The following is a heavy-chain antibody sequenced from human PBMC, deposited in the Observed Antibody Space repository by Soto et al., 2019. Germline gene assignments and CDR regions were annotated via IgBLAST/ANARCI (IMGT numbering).Heavy chain of an antibody. J-gene: IGHJ6*02. D-gene: IGHD1-7*01. CDR3: ANGELRYGMDV. CDR2: ISASAGST. V-gene: IGHV3-23*01. CDR1: GFPFSTNA. Sequence: EVQLLESGGSLVQPGGSLRLSCAASGFPFSTNAMTWVRQAPGKGLEWVSSISASAGSTYYADSVKGRFTIFRDNSKNTLYLQMSSLRAEDTAIYFCANGELRYGMDVWGQGTTVTVSS.